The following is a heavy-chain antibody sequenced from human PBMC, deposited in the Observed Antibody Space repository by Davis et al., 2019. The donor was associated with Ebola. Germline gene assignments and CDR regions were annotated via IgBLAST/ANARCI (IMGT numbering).Heavy chain of an antibody. D-gene: IGHD2-15*01. J-gene: IGHJ4*02. CDR2: INQDGSEK. Sequence: PGGSLRLSCAASGFTVSSNYMSWVRQAPGKGPEWLANINQDGSEKYYVEFVKGRFRMSRDNARNSLFLQMNSLRVEDTAVYYCVTGRLGYDERTLDFWGQGTLVTVSS. CDR3: VTGRLGYDERTLDF. CDR1: GFTVSSNY. V-gene: IGHV3-7*03.